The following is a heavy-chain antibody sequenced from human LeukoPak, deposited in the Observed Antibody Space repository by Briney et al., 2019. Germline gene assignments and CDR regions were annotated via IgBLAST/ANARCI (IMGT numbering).Heavy chain of an antibody. Sequence: PGGSLRLSCAASGFTFSLSAMTWVRQAPGKGLEWVSSISGGGGSGTYYADSVKGRFTISRDNSKNTLYLQMNSLRTEDTAVYYCAKGFVPRGGSYFPGFDYWGQGTLVIVSS. CDR3: AKGFVPRGGSYFPGFDY. D-gene: IGHD1-26*01. CDR1: GFTFSLSA. V-gene: IGHV3-23*01. J-gene: IGHJ4*02. CDR2: ISGGGGSGT.